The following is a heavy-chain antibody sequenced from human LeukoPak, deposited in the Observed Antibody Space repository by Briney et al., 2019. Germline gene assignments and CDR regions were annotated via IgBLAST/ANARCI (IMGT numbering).Heavy chain of an antibody. CDR3: AKDERNWNYNLASQTYD. Sequence: PGGSLRLSCAASGFRFSSYSMSWVRQAPGKWLESVSAISGSGVSTYYADSVKGRFTVSRDNSKNTLYLQMSSLRAEDTAVYYCAKDERNWNYNLASQTYDWGQGTLVTVSS. J-gene: IGHJ4*02. D-gene: IGHD1-7*01. CDR2: ISGSGVST. CDR1: GFRFSSYS. V-gene: IGHV3-23*01.